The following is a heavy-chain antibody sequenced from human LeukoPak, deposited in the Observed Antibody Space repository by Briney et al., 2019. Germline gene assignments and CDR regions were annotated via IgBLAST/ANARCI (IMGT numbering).Heavy chain of an antibody. CDR2: ISYDGSNK. J-gene: IGHJ4*02. CDR3: ARGSKSYGDYIRSRIHYFDY. CDR1: GFTFSSYA. V-gene: IGHV3-30*04. Sequence: GGTLRLSCAASGFTFSSYAMHWVRQPPGKGLEWVAVISYDGSNKYYADSVKGRFTISRDNSKNTLYLQMNSLRAEDTAVYYCARGSKSYGDYIRSRIHYFDYWGQGTLVTVSS. D-gene: IGHD4-17*01.